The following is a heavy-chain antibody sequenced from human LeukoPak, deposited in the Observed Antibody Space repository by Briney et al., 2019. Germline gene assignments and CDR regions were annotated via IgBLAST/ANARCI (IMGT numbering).Heavy chain of an antibody. V-gene: IGHV4-59*01. D-gene: IGHD6-19*01. CDR3: ARHLAGRIFTFDY. J-gene: IGHJ4*02. CDR2: IYYSGTT. Sequence: SETLSLTCIVSGGSISPYYWSWIRQPPGKGLEWVGYIYYSGTTNYNPSLKSRVTISVDTSKNQFFLKLNSVTAADTAVYYCARHLAGRIFTFDYWGQGTLVTVSS. CDR1: GGSISPYY.